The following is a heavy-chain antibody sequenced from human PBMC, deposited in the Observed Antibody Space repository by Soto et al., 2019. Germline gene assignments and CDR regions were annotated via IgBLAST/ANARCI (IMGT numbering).Heavy chain of an antibody. CDR1: GGSISSGDYY. V-gene: IGHV4-30-4*01. D-gene: IGHD3-16*02. CDR2: IYYSGIT. Sequence: SETLSLTCTVSGGSISSGDYYWSWIRQPPGKGLEWIGYIYYSGITYYNPSLKSRVTISVDTSKNQFSLKLSSVTAADTAVYYCASALRLGELSSHDAFDIWGQGTMVTVSS. CDR3: ASALRLGELSSHDAFDI. J-gene: IGHJ3*02.